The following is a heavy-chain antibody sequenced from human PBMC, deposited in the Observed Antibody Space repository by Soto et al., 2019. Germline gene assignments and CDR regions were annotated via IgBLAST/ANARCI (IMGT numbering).Heavy chain of an antibody. CDR2: INPSGGST. CDR3: ARAEVLVLLSDYYFYGMDG. V-gene: IGHV1-46*01. Sequence: SVPVSRTPSGYAFTSYYMHGVRQAPGQGLEWMGIINPSGGSTSYAQKFQGRVTMTRDTSTSTVYMELSSLSSEDTAVYYCARAEVLVLLSDYYFYGMDGWGQGTPVT. CDR1: GYAFTSYY. D-gene: IGHD1-1*01. J-gene: IGHJ6*02.